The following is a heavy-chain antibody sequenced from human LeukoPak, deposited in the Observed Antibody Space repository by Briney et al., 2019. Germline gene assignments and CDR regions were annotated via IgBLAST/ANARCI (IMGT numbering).Heavy chain of an antibody. CDR1: GFTFSSYA. Sequence: PGGSLRLSCAPSGFTFSSYAMSWVRQAPGKGLEWDSAISDSGGSTYYADSVKGRFTISRDNSKNTLYLQINSLRAEDTAVYYCAKGHCSSTSCIRFDPWGQGTLVTVSS. J-gene: IGHJ5*02. CDR3: AKGHCSSTSCIRFDP. CDR2: ISDSGGST. D-gene: IGHD2-2*01. V-gene: IGHV3-23*01.